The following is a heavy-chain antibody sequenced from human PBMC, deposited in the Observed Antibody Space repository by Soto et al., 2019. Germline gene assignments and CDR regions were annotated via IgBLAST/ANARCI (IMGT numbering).Heavy chain of an antibody. CDR2: IYYSGST. CDR3: ARPYDYGVKWYFDL. J-gene: IGHJ2*01. CDR1: DCSISSSSYY. D-gene: IGHD4-17*01. V-gene: IGHV4-39*01. Sequence: ASETLSLTCTVSDCSISSSSYYWGWLPQPPGKGLEWIGSIYYSGSTYYNPSLKSRVTISVDTSKNQFSLKLSSVTAADTAVYYCARPYDYGVKWYFDLWGRGTLVTVSS.